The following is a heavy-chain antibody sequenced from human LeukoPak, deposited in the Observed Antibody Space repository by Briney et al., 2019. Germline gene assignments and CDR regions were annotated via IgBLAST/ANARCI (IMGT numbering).Heavy chain of an antibody. V-gene: IGHV4-59*01. CDR3: ARGRSNYYGMDV. D-gene: IGHD1-26*01. CDR2: IYYNGNT. Sequence: SETLSLTCSVSDGSINSYYWNWIRRPPGKGLEWIGYIYYNGNTNYSPSLKSRVTVSVDTSKNLFSLKVSSVTAADTAVYYCARGRSNYYGMDVWGQGTTVTVSS. CDR1: DGSINSYY. J-gene: IGHJ6*02.